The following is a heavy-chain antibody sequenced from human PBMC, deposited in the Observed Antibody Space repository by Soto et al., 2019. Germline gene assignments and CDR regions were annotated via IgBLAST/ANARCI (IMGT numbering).Heavy chain of an antibody. CDR2: IIPILGIA. J-gene: IGHJ4*02. V-gene: IGHV1-69*02. CDR1: GGTFSSYT. Sequence: QVQLVQSGAEVKKPGSSVKVSCKASGGTFSSYTISWVRQAPGQGLEWMGRIIPILGIANYAQKFQGRVTITADKSTNTAYRELSSVRSEDTAVYYCAADLGYCSGGSCYLLDYWGQGTLVTVSS. D-gene: IGHD2-15*01. CDR3: AADLGYCSGGSCYLLDY.